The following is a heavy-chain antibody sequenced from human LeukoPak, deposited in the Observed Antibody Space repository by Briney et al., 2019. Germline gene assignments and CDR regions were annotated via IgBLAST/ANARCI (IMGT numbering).Heavy chain of an antibody. CDR3: TRGDFGSGRPFDY. J-gene: IGHJ4*02. D-gene: IGHD3-10*01. V-gene: IGHV4-4*07. CDR1: GGSINSYY. Sequence: SETLSLTCTVSGGSINSYYWSWIRQPAGKGLEWIGRLSSSGSTNSNPSLKSRVTMSVDTSKNQLSLNLTSVTAADTAMYYCTRGDFGSGRPFDYWGQGILVTVSS. CDR2: LSSSGST.